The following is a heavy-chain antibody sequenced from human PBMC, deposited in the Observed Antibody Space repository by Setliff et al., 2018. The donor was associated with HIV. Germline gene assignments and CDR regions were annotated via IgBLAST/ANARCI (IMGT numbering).Heavy chain of an antibody. J-gene: IGHJ4*02. D-gene: IGHD2-15*01. CDR1: GFTFSNFA. CDR2: ISGRGTNT. CDR3: AKMVGGSRSSGSCYFDY. V-gene: IGHV3-23*01. Sequence: PGGSLRLSCAASGFTFSNFAINWVRQAPGKGLEWVSTISGRGTNTYYADSVKGRFTISRDNSKNTVYLQMNSLRAEDTAIYYCAKMVGGSRSSGSCYFDYWGQGTLVTVSS.